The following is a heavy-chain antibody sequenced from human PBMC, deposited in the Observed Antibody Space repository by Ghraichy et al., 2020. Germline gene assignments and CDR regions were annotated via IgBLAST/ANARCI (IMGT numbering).Heavy chain of an antibody. D-gene: IGHD6-13*01. Sequence: SETLSLTCTVSGGSISSGGYYWSWIRQHPGKGLEWIGYIYYSGSTYYNPSLKSRVTISVDTSKNQFSLKLSSVTAADTAVYYCARDVRGGDYSSPTYRYFDYWGQGTLVTVSS. J-gene: IGHJ4*02. V-gene: IGHV4-31*03. CDR3: ARDVRGGDYSSPTYRYFDY. CDR1: GGSISSGGYY. CDR2: IYYSGST.